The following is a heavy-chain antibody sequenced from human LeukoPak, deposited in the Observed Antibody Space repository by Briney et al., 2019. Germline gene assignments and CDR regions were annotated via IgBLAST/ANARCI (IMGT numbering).Heavy chain of an antibody. V-gene: IGHV1-2*02. J-gene: IGHJ4*02. Sequence: ASVKVSCKASGYTFVGYNMHWVRQAPGLGLEWMGWINPNSGGTNYAHNFQGRVTMTTDTSISTAYMELRSLRSDDTAVYYCARGCSGGSCYPPFFDYWGQGTLVTVSS. D-gene: IGHD2-15*01. CDR1: GYTFVGYN. CDR2: INPNSGGT. CDR3: ARGCSGGSCYPPFFDY.